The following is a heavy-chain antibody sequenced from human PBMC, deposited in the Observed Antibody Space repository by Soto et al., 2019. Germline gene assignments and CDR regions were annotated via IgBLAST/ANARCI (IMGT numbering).Heavy chain of an antibody. J-gene: IGHJ4*02. CDR1: GIPFSSYS. V-gene: IGHV3-48*01. CDR2: ISSTSSTT. Sequence: PGGSLRLSCEASGIPFSSYSMKWVRQAPGKGLEWISYISSTSSTTYYADSVKGRFTISRDNSKNTLFLQMNSLRAEDTALYYCASIGGSGTYFIDYWGQGTLVTVSS. CDR3: ASIGGSGTYFIDY. D-gene: IGHD3-10*01.